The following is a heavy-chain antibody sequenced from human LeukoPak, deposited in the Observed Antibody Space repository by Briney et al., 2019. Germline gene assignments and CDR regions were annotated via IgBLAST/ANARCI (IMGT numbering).Heavy chain of an antibody. CDR1: GYTFTNYD. CDR2: MNPNSGNT. D-gene: IGHD3-16*02. Sequence: ASVKVSCKASGYTFTNYDINWVRQATGQGLEWMGWMNPNSGNTGYAQKFQDRVTITRNTSISTAYMELSSLRSEDTAVYYCAIAAPNRRYYYYMDVWGKGTTVTVSS. V-gene: IGHV1-8*03. CDR3: AIAAPNRRYYYYMDV. J-gene: IGHJ6*03.